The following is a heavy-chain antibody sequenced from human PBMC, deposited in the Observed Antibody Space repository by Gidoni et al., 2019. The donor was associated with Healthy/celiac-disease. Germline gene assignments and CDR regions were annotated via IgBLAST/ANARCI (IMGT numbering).Heavy chain of an antibody. V-gene: IGHV3-30*03. Sequence: QVQLVESGGGVVQPGRSLRLSCAAYGFTFSSYGMHWVRQAPGKGLEWVAVISYDGSNKYYADSVKGRFTISRDNSKNTLYLQMNSLRAEDTAVYYCASGIAAAGPNFDYWGQGTLVTVSS. CDR3: ASGIAAAGPNFDY. CDR1: GFTFSSYG. D-gene: IGHD6-13*01. J-gene: IGHJ4*02. CDR2: ISYDGSNK.